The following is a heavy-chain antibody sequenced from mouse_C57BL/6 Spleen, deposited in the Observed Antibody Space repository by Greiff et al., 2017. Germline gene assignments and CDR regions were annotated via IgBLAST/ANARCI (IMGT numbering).Heavy chain of an antibody. CDR1: GYTFTSYW. CDR3: ARHGSSGYYFDY. Sequence: QVQLQQPGAELVKPGASVKLSCKASGYTFTSYWMHWVKQRPGQGLEWIGMIHPNSGSTNYNEKFKSKATLTVDKSSSTAYMQLSSLTSEDSAVYYCARHGSSGYYFDYWGQGTTLTVSS. CDR2: IHPNSGST. V-gene: IGHV1-64*01. J-gene: IGHJ2*01. D-gene: IGHD1-1*01.